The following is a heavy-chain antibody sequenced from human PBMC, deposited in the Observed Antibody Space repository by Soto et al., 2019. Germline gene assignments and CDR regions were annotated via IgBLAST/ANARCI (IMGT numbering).Heavy chain of an antibody. J-gene: IGHJ3*02. CDR2: INYNGGA. CDR1: GGSFSDYY. Sequence: VQLQQWGAGLLKPSETLSLTCAVYGGSFSDYYWSWIRLIPGKGLAWMGEINYNGGANYNPSLKSRVTMSVDTSKNHFSVKMRFVTAADTALYYCARPANAHSASSGYHHDAFDIWGQGRKVTVSS. CDR3: ARPANAHSASSGYHHDAFDI. V-gene: IGHV4-34*01. D-gene: IGHD3-22*01.